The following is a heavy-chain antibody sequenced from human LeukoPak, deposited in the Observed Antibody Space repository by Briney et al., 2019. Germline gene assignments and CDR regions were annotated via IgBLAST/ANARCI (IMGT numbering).Heavy chain of an antibody. CDR1: GYSFTSYW. CDR3: ATNLYDYGWEIYGMDV. J-gene: IGHJ6*04. Sequence: AESLKISCKGSGYSFTSYWISWVRQIPGKGLEWMWRIDPNGSYTNYNPSFQGHVTISADNSISTAYLQWSSLKASNTAMYYCATNLYDYGWEIYGMDVWGEGTTVSVSS. D-gene: IGHD3-16*01. CDR2: IDPNGSYT. V-gene: IGHV5-10-1*01.